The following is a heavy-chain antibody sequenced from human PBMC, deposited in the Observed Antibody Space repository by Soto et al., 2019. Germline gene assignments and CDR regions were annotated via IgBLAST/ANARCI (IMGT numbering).Heavy chain of an antibody. J-gene: IGHJ4*02. D-gene: IGHD4-17*01. CDR1: GGSFSTYG. V-gene: IGHV1-69*13. CDR3: ARELDPYYGGNSLSLDH. CDR2: IIPKFGTT. Sequence: QVQLVQSGAEVKKPGSSVKVPCKASGGSFSTYGINWVRLAPGQGLEWMGGIIPKFGTTNYAQKFQGRVTITADESTNTAYMELNYLRSEDTAVYFCARELDPYYGGNSLSLDHWGQGTLVTVSS.